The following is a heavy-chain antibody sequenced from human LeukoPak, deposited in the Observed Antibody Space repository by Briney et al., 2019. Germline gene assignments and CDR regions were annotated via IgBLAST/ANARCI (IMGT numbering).Heavy chain of an antibody. J-gene: IGHJ4*02. Sequence: PSETLSLTCAVSSGSISSSNWWSWVRQLPGKGLEWIGEIYHSGSTNYNPSLKSRVTISIDKSKNQFSLKLSSVTAADTAVYYCARSSRYGDYSDYWGQGTLVTVSS. V-gene: IGHV4-4*02. CDR1: SGSISSSNW. CDR2: IYHSGST. CDR3: ARSSRYGDYSDY. D-gene: IGHD4-17*01.